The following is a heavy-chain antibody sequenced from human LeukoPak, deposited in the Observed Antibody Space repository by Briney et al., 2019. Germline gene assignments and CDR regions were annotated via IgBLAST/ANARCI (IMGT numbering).Heavy chain of an antibody. D-gene: IGHD5-24*01. Sequence: SETLSLTCTVSGGSISSSYWTWIRQPPGKGLEWIGNINHSGSTRYNPSLKSRVTIFLEMSKNQISLELHSLTATDTAVYYCARDTDGSSYWGQGTLVTVSS. CDR3: ARDTDGSSY. CDR1: GGSISSSY. J-gene: IGHJ4*02. CDR2: INHSGST. V-gene: IGHV4-59*01.